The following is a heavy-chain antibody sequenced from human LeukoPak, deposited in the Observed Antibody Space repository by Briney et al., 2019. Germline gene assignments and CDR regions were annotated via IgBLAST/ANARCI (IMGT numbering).Heavy chain of an antibody. V-gene: IGHV4-39*01. D-gene: IGHD3-22*01. CDR2: IYYSGST. J-gene: IGHJ4*02. CDR1: GGSISSSSYS. Sequence: SETLSLTCTVSGGSISSSSYSWGWIRQPPGKGLEWIGSIYYSGSTYYNPSLKSRVTISVDTSKNQFSLKLSSVTAADTAVYYCASGASPTYYYDSSGYYFNYWGQGTLVTVSS. CDR3: ASGASPTYYYDSSGYYFNY.